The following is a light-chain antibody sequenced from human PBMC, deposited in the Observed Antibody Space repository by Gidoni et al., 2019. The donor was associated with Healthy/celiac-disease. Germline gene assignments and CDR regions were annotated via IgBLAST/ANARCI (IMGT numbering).Light chain of an antibody. V-gene: IGKV1-39*01. J-gene: IGKJ4*01. CDR1: QSISSY. CDR3: QQSYSTPLT. CDR2: AAS. Sequence: DIQMTQSPSSLSASVGDRVTITCRASQSISSYLNWYQQKQGKAPKLLIYAASSLQSGVPSRFSGSGSGTDFTLTISRLQPEDFATYYCQQSYSTPLTFGGXTKVEIK.